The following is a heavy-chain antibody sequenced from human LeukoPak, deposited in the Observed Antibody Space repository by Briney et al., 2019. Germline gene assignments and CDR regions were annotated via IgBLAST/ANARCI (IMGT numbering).Heavy chain of an antibody. CDR1: GFTFDDYG. CDR3: ARVVRGTSSSSNDY. J-gene: IGHJ4*02. CDR2: ISSSSSYI. D-gene: IGHD6-6*01. V-gene: IGHV3-21*01. Sequence: GGSLRLSCATSGFTFDDYGMSWVRQAPGKGLEWVSSISSSSSYIYYADSVKGRFTISRDNAKNSLYLLMNSLRAEDTAVYYCARVVRGTSSSSNDYWGQGTLVTVSS.